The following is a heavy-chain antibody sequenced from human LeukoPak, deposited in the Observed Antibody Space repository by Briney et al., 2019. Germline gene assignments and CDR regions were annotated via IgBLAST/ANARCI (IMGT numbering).Heavy chain of an antibody. D-gene: IGHD1-7*01. Sequence: PGGSLRLSCAASGFTFDDYGMSWVRQAPGKGLEWVSGINWNGGSTGYADSVKGRFTISRDNAKNSLYLQMNSLRAEDTALYYCARAGLYNWNYEGTAYFDYWGQGTLVTVSS. CDR1: GFTFDDYG. J-gene: IGHJ4*02. CDR3: ARAGLYNWNYEGTAYFDY. V-gene: IGHV3-20*04. CDR2: INWNGGST.